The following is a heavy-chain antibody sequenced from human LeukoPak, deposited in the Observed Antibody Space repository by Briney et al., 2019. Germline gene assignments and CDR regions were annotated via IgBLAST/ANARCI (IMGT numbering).Heavy chain of an antibody. D-gene: IGHD1-26*01. Sequence: SETLSLTCAVYGGSFSGYYWSWIRQPPGKGLEWIGEINHSGSTNYNPSLKSRVTISVDTSKNQFSLKLSSVTAADTAVYYCARGRWELLYYYYYMDVWAKGPRSPSP. CDR3: ARGRWELLYYYYYMDV. CDR1: GGSFSGYY. J-gene: IGHJ6*03. CDR2: INHSGST. V-gene: IGHV4-34*01.